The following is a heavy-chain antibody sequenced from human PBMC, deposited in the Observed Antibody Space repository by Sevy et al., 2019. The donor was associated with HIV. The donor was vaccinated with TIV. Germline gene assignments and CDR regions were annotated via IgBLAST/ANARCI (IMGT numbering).Heavy chain of an antibody. CDR3: ATHDSDYDSTGYLERDAFDI. J-gene: IGHJ3*02. V-gene: IGHV3-53*01. CDR2: IYASGST. D-gene: IGHD3-22*01. CDR1: GFTVSSNY. Sequence: GGSLRLSCAASGFTVSSNYMSWARQAPGKGLEWVSVIYASGSTYYADTVKGRFTISRDNSKNTLYLQVNSLRAEDTAVYYCATHDSDYDSTGYLERDAFDIWGQGTMVTVSS.